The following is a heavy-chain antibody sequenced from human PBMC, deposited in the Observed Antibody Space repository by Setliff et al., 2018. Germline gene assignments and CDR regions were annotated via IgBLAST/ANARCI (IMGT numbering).Heavy chain of an antibody. J-gene: IGHJ5*02. CDR3: ARGAGWWDL. Sequence: SETLSLTCTVSDGSISTYYWSWIRQPPGKRLEWIGFIHHSGSTHYNPSLKSRVTISVDTSKNQFSLKLSSVTAADTAVYYCARGAGWWDLWGQGTLVTVSS. CDR2: IHHSGST. CDR1: DGSISTYY. V-gene: IGHV4-59*08.